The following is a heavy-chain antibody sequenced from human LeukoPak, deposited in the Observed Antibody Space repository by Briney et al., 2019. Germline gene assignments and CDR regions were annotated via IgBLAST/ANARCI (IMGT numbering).Heavy chain of an antibody. CDR1: GFTFSSYW. CDR2: IKQDGSEK. CDR3: ARRIAGSSTGGNFDY. Sequence: GGSLRLSCAASGFTFSSYWMSWVRQAPGKGLEWVANIKQDGSEKEYVESVKGRFTISRDNAKNLVYLQMNSLRVEDTAVYYCARRIAGSSTGGNFDYWGQGTLVTASS. J-gene: IGHJ4*02. V-gene: IGHV3-7*03. D-gene: IGHD6-6*01.